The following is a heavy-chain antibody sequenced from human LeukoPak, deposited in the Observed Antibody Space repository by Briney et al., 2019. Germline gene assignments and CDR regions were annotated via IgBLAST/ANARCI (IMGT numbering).Heavy chain of an antibody. Sequence: GGSLTLSCVASGFTLSSNYMNWVRLPDGKGLEWVGVIYTDGSKYYADSVKGRFTISRDNSKNTLYFQMNSLRAEDTAVYYCAREAGGTNGRNFDYWGQGTLVTVSS. J-gene: IGHJ4*02. CDR3: AREAGGTNGRNFDY. V-gene: IGHV3-53*01. CDR2: IYTDGSK. CDR1: GFTLSSNY. D-gene: IGHD2-8*01.